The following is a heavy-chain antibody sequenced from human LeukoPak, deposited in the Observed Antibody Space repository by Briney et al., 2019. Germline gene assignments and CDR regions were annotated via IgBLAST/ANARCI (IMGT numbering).Heavy chain of an antibody. D-gene: IGHD6-19*01. V-gene: IGHV3-48*04. CDR2: ITSSGTTI. J-gene: IGHJ5*02. CDR3: ARDSSDSSGWYEGWFDP. Sequence: GSLRLSCAASGFTFSSYSMNWVRQAPGKGLEWVSYITSSGTTIYYADSVKGRFTVSRDNAKNSLYLQMNSLRAEDTAVYYCARDSSDSSGWYEGWFDPWGQGTLVTVSS. CDR1: GFTFSSYS.